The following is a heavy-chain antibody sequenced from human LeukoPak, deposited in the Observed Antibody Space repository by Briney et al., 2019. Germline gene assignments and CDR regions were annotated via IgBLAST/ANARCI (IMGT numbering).Heavy chain of an antibody. J-gene: IGHJ5*02. CDR1: GFSFSSYG. D-gene: IGHD6-19*01. V-gene: IGHV3-30*18. CDR3: AKDVGVAVAGTGTFDP. CDR2: ISYDGSNK. Sequence: GGSLRLSCAASGFSFSSYGMHWVRKAPGKGLEWVAVISYDGSNKYYADSVKGRFTMSRDNSKKTLYLQMNSLRAEDTAVYYCAKDVGVAVAGTGTFDPWGKGTLVPSPQ.